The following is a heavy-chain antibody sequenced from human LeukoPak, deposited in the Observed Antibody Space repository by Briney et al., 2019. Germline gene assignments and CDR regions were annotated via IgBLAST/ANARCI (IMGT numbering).Heavy chain of an antibody. V-gene: IGHV1-2*06. CDR2: INPNSGGT. CDR1: GYTFINYY. J-gene: IGHJ4*02. Sequence: GASVKVSCKASGYTFINYYMHWVRQAPGQGLEWMGRINPNSGGTNYAQKFQGRVTMTRDTSISTAYMELSRLRSDDTAVYYCAKVPATDASGYCWGQGTLVTVSS. CDR3: AKVPATDASGYC. D-gene: IGHD2-2*01.